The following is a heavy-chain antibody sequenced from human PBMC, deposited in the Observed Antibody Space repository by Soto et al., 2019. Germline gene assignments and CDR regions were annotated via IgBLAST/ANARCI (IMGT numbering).Heavy chain of an antibody. J-gene: IGHJ6*02. CDR2: IWYDGSNK. D-gene: IGHD1-26*01. CDR1: GFTFSSYG. V-gene: IGHV3-33*01. Sequence: GGSLRLSCAASGFTFSSYGMHWVRQAPGKGLEWVAVIWYDGSNKYYADSVKGRFTISRDNSKNTLYLQMNSLRAEDTAVYYCARDRGGSLKGARSDYYYGMDVWGQGTTVTVSS. CDR3: ARDRGGSLKGARSDYYYGMDV.